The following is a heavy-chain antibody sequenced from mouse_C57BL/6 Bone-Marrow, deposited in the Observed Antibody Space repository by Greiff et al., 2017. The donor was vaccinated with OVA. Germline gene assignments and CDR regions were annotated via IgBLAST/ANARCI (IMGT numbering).Heavy chain of an antibody. J-gene: IGHJ3*01. V-gene: IGHV7-3*01. Sequence: EVMLVESGGGLVQPGGSLSLSCAASGFTFTDYYMSWVRQPPGKALEWLGFIRNKANGYTTEYSASVKGRFTISRDNSQSILYLRMNALRAEDSATYYCARGGNYEFAYWGQGTLVTVSA. D-gene: IGHD2-1*01. CDR3: ARGGNYEFAY. CDR2: IRNKANGYTT. CDR1: GFTFTDYY.